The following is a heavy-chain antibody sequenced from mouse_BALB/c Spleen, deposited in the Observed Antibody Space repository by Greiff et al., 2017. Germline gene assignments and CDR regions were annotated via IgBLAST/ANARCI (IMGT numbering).Heavy chain of an antibody. V-gene: IGHV5-17*02. CDR2: ISSGSSTI. CDR1: GFTFSSFG. J-gene: IGHJ2*01. CDR3: ARHYGSSPDY. D-gene: IGHD1-1*01. Sequence: EVQLVESGGGLVQPGGSRKLSCAASGFTFSSFGMHWVRQAPEKGLEWVAYISSGSSTIYYADTVKGRFTISRDNPKNTLFLQMTSLRSEDTAMYYCARHYGSSPDYWGQGTTLTVSS.